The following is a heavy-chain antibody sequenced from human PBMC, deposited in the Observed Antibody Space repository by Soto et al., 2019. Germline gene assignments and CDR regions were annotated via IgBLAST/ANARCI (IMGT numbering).Heavy chain of an antibody. CDR3: ARERPDGARLDP. CDR2: IYHSGST. Sequence: SETLSLTCTVSGGSISSGDYYWSWIRQPPGKGLEWIGYIYHSGSTYYNPSLKSRVTISVDTSKNQFSLKLSSVTAADAAVYYCARERPDGARLDPWGQGTLVTSPQ. CDR1: GGSISSGDYY. V-gene: IGHV4-30-4*01. D-gene: IGHD6-6*01. J-gene: IGHJ5*02.